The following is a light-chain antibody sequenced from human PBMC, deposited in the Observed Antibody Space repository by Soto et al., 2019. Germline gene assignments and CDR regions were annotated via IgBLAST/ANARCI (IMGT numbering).Light chain of an antibody. V-gene: IGKV1-39*01. CDR3: QQSYSTLLS. CDR1: QSISSY. CDR2: GAS. J-gene: IGKJ4*01. Sequence: DIEMTHSPSSLSASVGDRVTITCRASQSISSYLNWYQQKRGQAPKLLIQGASSLQSGVPLRFSGSGSGTEFSLTISSLQFEDFATYYCQQSYSTLLSFGGGTKVEI.